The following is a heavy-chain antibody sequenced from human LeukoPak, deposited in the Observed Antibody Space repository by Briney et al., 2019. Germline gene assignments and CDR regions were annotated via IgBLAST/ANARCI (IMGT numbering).Heavy chain of an antibody. Sequence: SETLSLTCTASGGSVNSGRYYWSWIRQPAGKGLVWIGRIYTSRSTNYNPSPKCRVTISVDTSKNQLSLKLSPVTGADTAVYYCACDFRVCSAGSCDSGPFDYWGQGTLVTVSS. CDR2: IYTSRST. CDR1: GGSVNSGRYY. CDR3: ACDFRVCSAGSCDSGPFDY. D-gene: IGHD2-15*01. V-gene: IGHV4-61*02. J-gene: IGHJ4*02.